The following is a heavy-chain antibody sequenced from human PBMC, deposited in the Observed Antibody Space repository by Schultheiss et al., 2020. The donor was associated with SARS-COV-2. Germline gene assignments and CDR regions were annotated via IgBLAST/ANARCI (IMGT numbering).Heavy chain of an antibody. Sequence: GSLRLSCTVSGGSISSYYWSWIRQPPGKGLEWIGYIYYSGSTNYNPSLKSRVTISVDTSKNQFSLKLSSVTAADTDVYYCARVIKVSTHYYYYGMDVWGQGTTVTVSS. V-gene: IGHV4-59*01. J-gene: IGHJ6*02. CDR3: ARVIKVSTHYYYYGMDV. CDR2: IYYSGST. CDR1: GGSISSYY.